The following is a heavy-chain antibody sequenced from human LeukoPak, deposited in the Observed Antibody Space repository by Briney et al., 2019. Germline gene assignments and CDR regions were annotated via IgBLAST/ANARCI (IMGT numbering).Heavy chain of an antibody. Sequence: ASVKVSCKASGGTFSGYAISWVRQAPGQGLEWMGGIIPIFGTANYAQKFQGRVTITTDESTSTAYMELSSLRSEDTAVYYCAGGTVLWFGDLRYYYMDVWGKGTTVTVSS. CDR2: IIPIFGTA. V-gene: IGHV1-69*05. CDR3: AGGTVLWFGDLRYYYMDV. D-gene: IGHD3-10*01. CDR1: GGTFSGYA. J-gene: IGHJ6*03.